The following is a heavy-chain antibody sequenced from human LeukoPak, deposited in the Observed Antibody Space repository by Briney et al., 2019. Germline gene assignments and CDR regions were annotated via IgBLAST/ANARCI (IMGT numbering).Heavy chain of an antibody. CDR1: GGTFSSYA. CDR2: IIPIFGTP. V-gene: IGHV1-69*13. D-gene: IGHD6-19*01. J-gene: IGHJ6*02. Sequence: ASVKVSCKASGGTFSSYAISWVRQAPGQGLEWMGGIIPIFGTPNYAQKFQGRVTITADESTSTAYMELSSLRSEDTAVYYCASLGGNQWLVLGYYYGMDVWGQGTTVTVSS. CDR3: ASLGGNQWLVLGYYYGMDV.